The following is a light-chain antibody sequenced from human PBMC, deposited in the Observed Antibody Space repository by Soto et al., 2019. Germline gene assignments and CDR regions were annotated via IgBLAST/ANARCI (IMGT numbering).Light chain of an antibody. J-gene: IGKJ5*01. CDR2: GAS. CDR3: QHYGETPIT. V-gene: IGKV3-20*01. CDR1: QSVSSNH. Sequence: EIVLTQSPGTLSLSPRERATLSCRASQSVSSNHLAWYQQKPGQAPRLLIYGASRRATGIPDRFSGSGSGTDFTLTISRLEPEDFAVYYCQHYGETPITFGLGTRWRL.